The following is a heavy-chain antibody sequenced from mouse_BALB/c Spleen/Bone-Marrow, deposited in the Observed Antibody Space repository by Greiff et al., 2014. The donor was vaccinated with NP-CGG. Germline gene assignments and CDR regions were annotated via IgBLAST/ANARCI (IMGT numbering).Heavy chain of an antibody. CDR3: ARDDYDDQYYFDY. J-gene: IGHJ2*01. Sequence: LQQSGGGLVKPGGSLKLSCAASGFTFSSYAMSWVRQTPEKRLEWVASISSGGSTYYPDSVKGRFTISRDNARNILYLQMSSLRSEDTAMYYCARDDYDDQYYFDYWGQGTTLTVSS. V-gene: IGHV5-6-5*01. D-gene: IGHD2-4*01. CDR1: GFTFSSYA. CDR2: ISSGGST.